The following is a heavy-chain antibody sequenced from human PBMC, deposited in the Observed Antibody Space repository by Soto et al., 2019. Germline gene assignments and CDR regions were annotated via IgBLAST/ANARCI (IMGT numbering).Heavy chain of an antibody. D-gene: IGHD3-22*01. J-gene: IGHJ4*02. CDR3: ANPSGGGYYFYPFDY. CDR2: ISGSGGST. V-gene: IGHV3-23*01. CDR1: GFTFSSYA. Sequence: PGGSLRLSCAASGFTFSSYAMSWVRQAPGKGLEWVSAISGSGGSTYYADSVKGRFTISRDNSKNTLYLQMNSLRAEDTAVYYCANPSGGGYYFYPFDYWGQGTLVTVSS.